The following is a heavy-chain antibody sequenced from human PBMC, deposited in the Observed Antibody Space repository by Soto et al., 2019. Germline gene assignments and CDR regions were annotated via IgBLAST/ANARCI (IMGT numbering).Heavy chain of an antibody. CDR1: GFSLSTSGVT. Sequence: QITLKESGPTLVKPTQTLTLTCTFSGFSLSTSGVTVGWIRQPPGKALEWLALIYWDDDKRSSPSLKNRLTITQHTSKNPVVITIAIREPVVTATYYCAHSQSFGVVVVPAATPPGAVYFEYWGQGTPVTVSS. CDR2: IYWDDDK. CDR3: AHSQSFGVVVVPAATPPGAVYFEY. D-gene: IGHD2-2*01. J-gene: IGHJ4*02. V-gene: IGHV2-5*02.